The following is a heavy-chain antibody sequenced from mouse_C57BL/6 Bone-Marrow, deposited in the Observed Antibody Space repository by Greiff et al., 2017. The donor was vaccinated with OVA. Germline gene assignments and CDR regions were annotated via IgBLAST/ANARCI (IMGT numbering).Heavy chain of an antibody. Sequence: VQVVESGPGLVQPSQSLSITCTVSGFSLTSYGVHWVRQSPGKGLEWLGVIWSGGSTDYNAAFISRLSISKDNSKSQVFFKMNSLQADDTAIYYCARNLSYDGNYAMDYWGQGTSVTVSS. J-gene: IGHJ4*01. V-gene: IGHV2-2*01. CDR3: ARNLSYDGNYAMDY. D-gene: IGHD2-3*01. CDR1: GFSLTSYG. CDR2: IWSGGST.